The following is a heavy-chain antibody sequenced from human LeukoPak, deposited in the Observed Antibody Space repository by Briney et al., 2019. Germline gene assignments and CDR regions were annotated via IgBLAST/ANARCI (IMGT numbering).Heavy chain of an antibody. CDR3: ARTSVVVAAFLPRAYHGRFDP. CDR2: INHSGST. CDR1: GGSFSGYY. V-gene: IGHV4-34*01. Sequence: SETLSLTCAVYGGSFSGYYWSWIRPPPGKGLEWIGEINHSGSTNYNPSLKSRVTISVDTSKNQFSLKLSSVTAADTAVYYCARTSVVVAAFLPRAYHGRFDPWGQGTLVTVSS. J-gene: IGHJ5*02. D-gene: IGHD2-15*01.